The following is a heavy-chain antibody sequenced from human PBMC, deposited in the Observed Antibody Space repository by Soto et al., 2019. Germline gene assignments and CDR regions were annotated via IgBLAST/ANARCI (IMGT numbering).Heavy chain of an antibody. V-gene: IGHV3-11*06. CDR3: TRQGCTSTSCFSQLDS. CDR1: GFTFSYSY. D-gene: IGHD2-2*01. Sequence: GGSLRLSCAASGFTFSYSYMGWIHQAPGKGLEWVSYISSSSSFTNYAESVKGRFTISRDNGKNSLYLQLSSLRAEDTAVYYCTRQGCTSTSCFSQLDSWGQGTLVTVSS. J-gene: IGHJ4*02. CDR2: ISSSSSFT.